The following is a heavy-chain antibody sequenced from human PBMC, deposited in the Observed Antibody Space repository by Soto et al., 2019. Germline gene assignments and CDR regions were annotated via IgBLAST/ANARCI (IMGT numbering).Heavy chain of an antibody. J-gene: IGHJ6*02. D-gene: IGHD3-22*01. V-gene: IGHV5-10-1*01. CDR1: VSSFTSYW. CDR2: IDPSDSDT. Sequence: GDCLNISCKGSVSSFTSYWISWGRQMPGKGLEWMGRIDPSDSDTNYSPSFQGHVTISADKSISTAYLQWSSLKASDTAMYYSARHPYYYDTSGYYYVRYYYGIDVWGQGTTVTVSS. CDR3: ARHPYYYDTSGYYYVRYYYGIDV.